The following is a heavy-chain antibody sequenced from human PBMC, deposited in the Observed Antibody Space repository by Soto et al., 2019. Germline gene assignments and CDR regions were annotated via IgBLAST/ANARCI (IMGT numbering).Heavy chain of an antibody. D-gene: IGHD6-13*01. CDR1: GYTFTGYY. J-gene: IGHJ1*01. CDR3: AVKTEGIAAAGPYFQH. CDR2: INPNSGGT. V-gene: IGHV1-2*04. Sequence: EASVKVSCKASGYTFTGYYMHWVRQAPGQGLEWMGWINPNSGGTNYAQKFQGWVTMTRDTSISTAYMELSRLRSDDTAVYYCAVKTEGIAAAGPYFQHWGQGTLVTVSS.